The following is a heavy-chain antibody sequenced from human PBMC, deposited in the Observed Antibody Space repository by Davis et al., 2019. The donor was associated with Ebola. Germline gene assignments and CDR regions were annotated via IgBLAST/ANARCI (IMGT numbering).Heavy chain of an antibody. CDR3: ARRIAARPDCFDP. CDR2: IFYSGNT. CDR1: GGSISSSSYY. D-gene: IGHD6-6*01. J-gene: IGHJ5*02. V-gene: IGHV4-39*01. Sequence: MPGGSLRLSCTVSGGSISSSSYYWGWIRQPPGKGLEWIESIFYSGNTYYNPSLKSRVTMSVDTPKNQFSLRLSSVTAADTAVYYCARRIAARPDCFDPWGQGTLVTVSS.